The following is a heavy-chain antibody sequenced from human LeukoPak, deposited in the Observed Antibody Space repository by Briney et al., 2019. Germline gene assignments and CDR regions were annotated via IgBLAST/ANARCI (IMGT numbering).Heavy chain of an antibody. CDR2: ISSSSTTI. CDR3: ARDVGASAPDAFDI. V-gene: IGHV3-48*01. J-gene: IGHJ3*02. D-gene: IGHD1-26*01. Sequence: GGSLRLSCAASGFTFSSHNMNWVRQAPGKGLEWVSYISSSSTTIYQADSVKGRFTISRDNAKNSLYLQMNSLRAEDTDVYYCARDVGASAPDAFDIWGQGTMVTVSS. CDR1: GFTFSSHN.